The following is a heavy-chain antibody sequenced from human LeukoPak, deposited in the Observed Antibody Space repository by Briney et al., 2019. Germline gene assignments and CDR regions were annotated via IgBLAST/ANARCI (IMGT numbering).Heavy chain of an antibody. CDR1: GFTFSSYA. CDR3: ASLWFGELSDFDY. CDR2: ISYDGSNK. Sequence: GGSLRLSCAASGFTFSSYAMHWVRQAPGKGLEWVAVISYDGSNKYYADSVKGRFTISRDNSKNTLYLQMYSLRAEDTAVYYCASLWFGELSDFDYWGQGTLVTVSS. D-gene: IGHD3-10*01. V-gene: IGHV3-30*04. J-gene: IGHJ4*02.